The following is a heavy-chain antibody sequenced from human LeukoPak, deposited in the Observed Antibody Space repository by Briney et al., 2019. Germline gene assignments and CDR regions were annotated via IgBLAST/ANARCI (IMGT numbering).Heavy chain of an antibody. D-gene: IGHD2-2*01. J-gene: IGHJ4*02. CDR1: GGTFSSYA. Sequence: SVKVSCKASGGTFSSYAISWVRQAPGQGLEWMGGIIPIFGTANYAQKFQGRVTITADESTSTAYMGLSSLRSEDTAVYYCARGGRDCSSTSCYDGFDYWGQGTLVTVS. V-gene: IGHV1-69*01. CDR3: ARGGRDCSSTSCYDGFDY. CDR2: IIPIFGTA.